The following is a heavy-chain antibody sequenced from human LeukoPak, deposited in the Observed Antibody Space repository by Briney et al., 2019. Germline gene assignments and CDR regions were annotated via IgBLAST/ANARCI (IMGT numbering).Heavy chain of an antibody. CDR3: ARREDCSSTSCYHPVGYFDY. CDR2: INPSGGST. J-gene: IGHJ4*02. V-gene: IGHV1-46*01. D-gene: IGHD2-2*01. Sequence: GASVKVSCKASGYTFTSYYMHWVRQAPGQGLEWMRIINPSGGSTSYAQKFQGRVTMTRDTSTSTVYMELSSLRSDDTAVYYCARREDCSSTSCYHPVGYFDYWGQGTLVTVSS. CDR1: GYTFTSYY.